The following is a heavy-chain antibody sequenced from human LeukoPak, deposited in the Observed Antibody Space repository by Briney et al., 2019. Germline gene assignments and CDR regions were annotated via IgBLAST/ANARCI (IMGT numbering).Heavy chain of an antibody. J-gene: IGHJ4*02. V-gene: IGHV3-21*01. Sequence: PGGSLRLSCVASGFTFSSLAMNWVRQAPGKGLEWVSSISSDSSYIDYADSVKGRFTISGDNARNSLYLQMNNLRAEDTAVYFCASLPWLVRWIYYWGQGTLVTVSS. CDR1: GFTFSSLA. CDR3: ASLPWLVRWIYY. CDR2: ISSDSSYI. D-gene: IGHD6-19*01.